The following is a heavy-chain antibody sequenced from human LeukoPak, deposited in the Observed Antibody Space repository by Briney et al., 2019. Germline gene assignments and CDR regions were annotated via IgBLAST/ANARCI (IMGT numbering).Heavy chain of an antibody. V-gene: IGHV3-48*04. Sequence: GGSLRLSCAASGFTFSSYAMHWVRQAPGKGLEWVSYISSSGSTIYYADSVKGRFTISRDNAKNSLYLQMNSLRAEDTAVYYCAKDWGYSSSSTPLDYWGQGTLVTVSS. J-gene: IGHJ4*02. CDR1: GFTFSSYA. CDR3: AKDWGYSSSSTPLDY. CDR2: ISSSGSTI. D-gene: IGHD6-6*01.